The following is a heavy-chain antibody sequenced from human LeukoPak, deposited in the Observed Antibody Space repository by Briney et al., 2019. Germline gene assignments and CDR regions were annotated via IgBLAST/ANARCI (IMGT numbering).Heavy chain of an antibody. CDR3: ARGRRGYSYGYTYYYYMDV. CDR1: GGSFSGYY. V-gene: IGHV4-34*01. J-gene: IGHJ6*03. Sequence: SETLPLTCAVYGGSFSGYYWSWIRQPPGKGLEWIGEINHSGSTNYNPSLKSRVTISVDTSKNQFSLKLSSVTAADTAVYYCARGRRGYSYGYTYYYYMDVWGKGTTVTVSS. CDR2: INHSGST. D-gene: IGHD5-18*01.